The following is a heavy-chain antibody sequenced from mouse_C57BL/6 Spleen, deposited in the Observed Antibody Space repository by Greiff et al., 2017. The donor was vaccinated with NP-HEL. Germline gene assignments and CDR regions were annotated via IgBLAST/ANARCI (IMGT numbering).Heavy chain of an antibody. CDR2: IWTGGGT. V-gene: IGHV2-9-1*01. CDR3: ARKGTVVATDAMDY. J-gene: IGHJ4*01. Sequence: VKVVESGPGLVAPSQSLSITCTVSGFSLTSYAISWVRQPPGKGLEWLGVIWTGGGTNYNSALKSRLSISKDNSKSQVFLKMNSLQTDDTARYYCARKGTVVATDAMDYWGQGTSVTVSS. D-gene: IGHD1-1*01. CDR1: GFSLTSYA.